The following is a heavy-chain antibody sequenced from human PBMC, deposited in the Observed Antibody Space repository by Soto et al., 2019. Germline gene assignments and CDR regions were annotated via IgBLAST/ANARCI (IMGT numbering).Heavy chain of an antibody. CDR1: GFTFSSYW. V-gene: IGHV3-7*03. D-gene: IGHD5-18*01. Sequence: EVQLVESGGGLVQPGGSLRLSCAASGFTFSSYWMSWVRQAPGKGLEWVANIKQEGSEKYYVDSVKGRFTISRDNAKNSLYLQMNSLRAEDTAVYYCARDLGYSYDKRGYWGQGTLVTVSS. J-gene: IGHJ4*02. CDR2: IKQEGSEK. CDR3: ARDLGYSYDKRGY.